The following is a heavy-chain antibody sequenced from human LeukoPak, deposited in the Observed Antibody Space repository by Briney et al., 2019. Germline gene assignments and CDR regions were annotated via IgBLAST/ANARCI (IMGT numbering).Heavy chain of an antibody. CDR1: GGSIRSSSYY. CDR3: TREIGGTTVHY. D-gene: IGHD1-7*01. J-gene: IGHJ4*01. CDR2: VYSSGRT. V-gene: IGHV4-39*07. Sequence: SETLSLTCTVSGGSIRSSSYYWGWIRQPPGKGLEWIGSVYSSGRTYYNPSLTSRVTVSADTSKNQFSLKLSSVTAADTAVYYCTREIGGTTVHYWGHGMLVTVSS.